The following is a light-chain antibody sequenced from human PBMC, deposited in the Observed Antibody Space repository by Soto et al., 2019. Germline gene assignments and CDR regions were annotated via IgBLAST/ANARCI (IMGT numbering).Light chain of an antibody. CDR2: GAS. CDR1: QGVSNN. Sequence: EIVMTQSPATLSVSPGERATLSCRASQGVSNNLAWYQQKPGQVPRLLIYGASTRATGIPARFSGSGSGTEFTLTISSLQSEDFAVYYCQQYNNWPRTFGQGTKVDIK. V-gene: IGKV3-15*01. J-gene: IGKJ1*01. CDR3: QQYNNWPRT.